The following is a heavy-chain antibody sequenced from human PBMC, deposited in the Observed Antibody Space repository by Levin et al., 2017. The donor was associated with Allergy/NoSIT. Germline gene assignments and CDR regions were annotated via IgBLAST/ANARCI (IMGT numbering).Heavy chain of an antibody. CDR1: GFTFSSYA. V-gene: IGHV3-23*01. CDR2: ISGSGGST. J-gene: IGHJ4*02. CDR3: AKDALTYYYGSGSFSFDY. D-gene: IGHD3-10*01. Sequence: GGSLRLSCAASGFTFSSYAMSWVRQAPGKGLEWVSAISGSGGSTYYADSVKGRFTISRDNSKNTLYLQMNSLRAEDTAVYYCAKDALTYYYGSGSFSFDYWGQGTLVTVSS.